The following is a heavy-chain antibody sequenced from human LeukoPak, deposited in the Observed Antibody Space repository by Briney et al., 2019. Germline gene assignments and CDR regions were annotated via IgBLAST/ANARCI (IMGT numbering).Heavy chain of an antibody. CDR1: GGSISSYY. CDR2: IYYSGST. Sequence: SETLSFTCTVSGGSISSYYWSWIRQPPGKGLEWIGYIYYSGSTNYNPSLKSRVTISVDTSKNQFSLKLSSVTAADTAVYYCARFVSSGWAYDAFDIWGQGTMVTVSS. D-gene: IGHD6-19*01. CDR3: ARFVSSGWAYDAFDI. V-gene: IGHV4-59*08. J-gene: IGHJ3*02.